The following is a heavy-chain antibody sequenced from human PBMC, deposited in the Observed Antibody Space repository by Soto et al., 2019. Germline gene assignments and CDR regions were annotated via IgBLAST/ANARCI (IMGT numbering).Heavy chain of an antibody. CDR1: GFSLSTSGLG. CDR2: IYWNDDK. V-gene: IGHV2-5*01. CDR3: AHRPSGWYFFDY. J-gene: IGHJ4*02. Sequence: QITLKESGPTLVRPTQTLTLTCTFSGFSLSTSGLGVGWIRQPPGTALEWLALIYWNDDKRYSPSLNARLTITKDSSKNQVVLTMTNMDPVDTATYCCAHRPSGWYFFDYWGQGTLVTVSS. D-gene: IGHD6-19*01.